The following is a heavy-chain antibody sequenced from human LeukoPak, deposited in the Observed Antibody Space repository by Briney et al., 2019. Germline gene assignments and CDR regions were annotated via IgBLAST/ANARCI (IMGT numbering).Heavy chain of an antibody. J-gene: IGHJ3*02. CDR2: ISAYNGNT. CDR1: GYTFTGYF. Sequence: GASVKVSCNTSGYTFTGYFIHWVRQALGQGLEWMGWISAYNGNTNYAQKLQGRVTMTTDTSTSTAYMELRSLRSDDTAVYYSARGSPGRGSFDIWGQGTMVTVSS. D-gene: IGHD3-10*01. CDR3: ARGSPGRGSFDI. V-gene: IGHV1-18*04.